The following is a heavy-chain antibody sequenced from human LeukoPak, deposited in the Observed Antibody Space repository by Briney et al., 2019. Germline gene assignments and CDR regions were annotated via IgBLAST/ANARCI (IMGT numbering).Heavy chain of an antibody. CDR3: ARSRGPNPTYYYYYMDV. J-gene: IGHJ6*03. CDR1: GGSFSGYY. V-gene: IGHV4-34*01. Sequence: SETLSLTCAVYGGSFSGYYWSWIRQPPGKGLEWIGEINHSGSTNYNPSLKIRVTISVDTSKNQFSLKLSSVTAADTAVYYCARSRGPNPTYYYYYMDVWGKGTTVTVSS. CDR2: INHSGST.